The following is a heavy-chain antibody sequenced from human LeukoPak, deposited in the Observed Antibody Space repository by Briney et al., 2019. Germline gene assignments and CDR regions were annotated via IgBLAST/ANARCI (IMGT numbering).Heavy chain of an antibody. CDR1: GGTFSSYA. CDR2: IIPFLGIA. D-gene: IGHD3-3*01. V-gene: IGHV1-69*04. J-gene: IGHJ3*02. Sequence: ASVKVSCKASGGTFSSYAISWVRQAPGQGLEWMGRIIPFLGIANYAQKFQGRVTITADKSTSTAYMELSSLRSEDTAVYYCASDKPTIFGAVRAFDIWGQGTMVTVSS. CDR3: ASDKPTIFGAVRAFDI.